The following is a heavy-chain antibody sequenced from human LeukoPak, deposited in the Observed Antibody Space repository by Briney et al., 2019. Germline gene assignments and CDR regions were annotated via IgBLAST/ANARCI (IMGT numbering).Heavy chain of an antibody. J-gene: IGHJ5*01. CDR1: GFTFSTFG. D-gene: IGHD3-10*01. V-gene: IGHV3-30*18. CDR2: ISNDGTNQ. Sequence: PGGSLRLSCAASGFTFSTFGMHWVRQAPGKGLEWVAVISNDGTNQYFADSVKGRFTISRDNSKNILYLQMNSLGPEDTAVYFCAKGRYYGSGSLSPEFDSWGQGTLLTVSS. CDR3: AKGRYYGSGSLSPEFDS.